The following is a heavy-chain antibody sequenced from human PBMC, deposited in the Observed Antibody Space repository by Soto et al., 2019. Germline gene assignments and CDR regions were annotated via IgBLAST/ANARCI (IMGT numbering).Heavy chain of an antibody. CDR3: VKQAHGLDGVAFDY. CDR1: GFIFSEST. V-gene: IGHV3-64D*06. J-gene: IGHJ4*02. Sequence: GGSLRLSCSASGFIFSESTIYWVRQVPGKGLEAISAVSTSGRSTYYADSVKDRFTISRDNSKNTLFLQMGSPRPEDTAIYYCVKQAHGLDGVAFDYWGQGTQVTVS. D-gene: IGHD2-15*01. CDR2: VSTSGRST.